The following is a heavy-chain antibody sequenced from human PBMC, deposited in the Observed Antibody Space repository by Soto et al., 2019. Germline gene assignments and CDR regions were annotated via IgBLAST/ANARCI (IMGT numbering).Heavy chain of an antibody. D-gene: IGHD3-9*01. J-gene: IGHJ6*03. V-gene: IGHV3-21*01. Sequence: GGSLRLSCAASGFTFSSYSMNWVRQAPGKGLEWVSSISSSSSYIYYADSVKGRFTISRDNAKNSLYLQMNSLRAEDTAVYYCARDLFVGYFDWLAYYMDVWGKGTTVTVSS. CDR3: ARDLFVGYFDWLAYYMDV. CDR1: GFTFSSYS. CDR2: ISSSSSYI.